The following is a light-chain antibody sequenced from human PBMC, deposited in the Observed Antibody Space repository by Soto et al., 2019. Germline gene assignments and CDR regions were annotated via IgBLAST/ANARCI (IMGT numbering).Light chain of an antibody. CDR3: QQYGGSPIT. V-gene: IGKV3-20*01. Sequence: VLPQSAVPQNLSPAESATHSCRASQTVRNNYLAWYQQKPGQSPRLLIYEASSRATGIPDRFSGGGSGTDFTLNISRLEPEDFAVYYCQQYGGSPITFGQGTRLEIK. CDR2: EAS. CDR1: QTVRNNY. J-gene: IGKJ5*01.